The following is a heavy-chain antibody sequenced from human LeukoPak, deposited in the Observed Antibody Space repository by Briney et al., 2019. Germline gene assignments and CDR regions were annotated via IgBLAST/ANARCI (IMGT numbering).Heavy chain of an antibody. J-gene: IGHJ6*02. Sequence: TLSLTCTVSGGSIISGDYYWSWIRQPPGKGLEWIWYIYYSGSTYYNQSLKSRVTISVDTTKNQFSLTLSSVTAADTAVYYSARVGSYAGYYYYYYGMDVWGQGTTVTVSS. CDR3: ARVGSYAGYYYYYYGMDV. V-gene: IGHV4-30-4*01. D-gene: IGHD3-16*01. CDR2: IYYSGST. CDR1: GGSIISGDYY.